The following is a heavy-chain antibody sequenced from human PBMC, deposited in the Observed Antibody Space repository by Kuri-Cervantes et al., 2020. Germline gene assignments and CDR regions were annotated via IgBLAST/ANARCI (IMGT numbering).Heavy chain of an antibody. Sequence: GESLKISCAASGFIFSIYAMSWVRQAPGKGLEWVSVISGSGGSTYYADSVKGRFTISRDNSQNTLYLQMTSLRAEDTAVYYCARGVGTTQGKYFFDCWGQGTLVTVSS. CDR1: GFIFSIYA. D-gene: IGHD1-1*01. CDR3: ARGVGTTQGKYFFDC. V-gene: IGHV3-23*01. CDR2: ISGSGGST. J-gene: IGHJ4*02.